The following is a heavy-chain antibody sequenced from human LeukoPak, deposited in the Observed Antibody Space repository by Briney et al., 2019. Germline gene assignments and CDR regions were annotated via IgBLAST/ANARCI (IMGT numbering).Heavy chain of an antibody. CDR1: GVSISMYG. J-gene: IGHJ4*02. CDR3: AREENPLLLSLDY. V-gene: IGHV3-23*01. CDR2: ISDNRERR. Sequence: GGSLRLSCAVSGVSISMYGITWVRQTPEKGLGWVSAISDNRERRHYSNSVTGRFIISRDRSKNTVFLQMTSLRAEDTGVYYCAREENPLLLSLDYWGLGTLVTVPS. D-gene: IGHD2/OR15-2a*01.